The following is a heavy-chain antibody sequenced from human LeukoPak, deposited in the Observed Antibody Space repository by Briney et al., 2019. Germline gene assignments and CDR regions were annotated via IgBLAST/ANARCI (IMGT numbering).Heavy chain of an antibody. J-gene: IGHJ3*02. CDR1: GYTFTSYA. D-gene: IGHD3-3*01. V-gene: IGHV1-3*01. Sequence: ASVKVSCKASGYTFTSYAMHWVRQAPGQRLEWMGWINAGNGNTKYSQKVQGRVTMTTDESTSTAYMELSSLRSEDTAVYYCARQGGITVLGVAQPGGAFDIWGQGTMVTVSS. CDR2: INAGNGNT. CDR3: ARQGGITVLGVAQPGGAFDI.